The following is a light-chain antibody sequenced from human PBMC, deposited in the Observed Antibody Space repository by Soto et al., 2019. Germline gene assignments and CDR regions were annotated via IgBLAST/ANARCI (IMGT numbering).Light chain of an antibody. CDR1: QSVSSGH. V-gene: IGKV3-20*01. CDR2: GAS. Sequence: DIVLTKCPGTLWVSPGERASLSCRASQSVSSGHLAWYQQKPGQAPRLLIYGASSRATGIPDRFSGSGSGTDFTLTISRLEPEDYAVYYCQQYGHSLWTFGQGTKVDIK. CDR3: QQYGHSLWT. J-gene: IGKJ1*01.